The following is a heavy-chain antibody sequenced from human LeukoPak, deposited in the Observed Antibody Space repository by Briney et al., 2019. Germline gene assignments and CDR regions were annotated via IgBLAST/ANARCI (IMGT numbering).Heavy chain of an antibody. V-gene: IGHV3-74*01. J-gene: IGHJ6*02. Sequence: GGSLRLSCAASGFTFSSYWMPWVRQVPGKGLVWVSRINGDGSSTSYADSVKGRFTISRDNAENTLYLQMNSLRAEDTAVYYCARDISLRTRYFDWLPHYYYYGMDVWGQGTTVTVSS. CDR3: ARDISLRTRYFDWLPHYYYYGMDV. CDR2: INGDGSST. D-gene: IGHD3-9*01. CDR1: GFTFSSYW.